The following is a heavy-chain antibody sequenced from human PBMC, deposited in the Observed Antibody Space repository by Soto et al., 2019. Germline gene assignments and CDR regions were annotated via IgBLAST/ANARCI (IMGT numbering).Heavy chain of an antibody. V-gene: IGHV3-33*01. Sequence: GGSLRLSCAASGFTFSSYGMHWVRQAPGKGLEWVAVIWYDGSNKYYADSVKGRFTISRDNSKNTLYLQMNSLRAEDTAVYYCARDPPPVTPAAGEYYYYMDVWGKGTTVTVSS. CDR3: ARDPPPVTPAAGEYYYYMDV. J-gene: IGHJ6*03. CDR1: GFTFSSYG. CDR2: IWYDGSNK. D-gene: IGHD4-17*01.